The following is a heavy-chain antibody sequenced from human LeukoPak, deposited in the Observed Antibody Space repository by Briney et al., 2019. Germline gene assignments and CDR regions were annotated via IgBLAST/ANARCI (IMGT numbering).Heavy chain of an antibody. V-gene: IGHV4-61*08. J-gene: IGHJ4*02. CDR3: ARGNIVGYSYGYLGFFDY. CDR1: GDSVNSGAYY. D-gene: IGHD5-18*01. CDR2: IYHSGNT. Sequence: SEILSLTCTVSGDSVNSGAYYWSWIRQPPGRGLEWIGSIYHSGNTDYSPSLKSRVTISVDTSKNQSSLTLSSVTAADTAVYYCARGNIVGYSYGYLGFFDYWGQGTLVPVSS.